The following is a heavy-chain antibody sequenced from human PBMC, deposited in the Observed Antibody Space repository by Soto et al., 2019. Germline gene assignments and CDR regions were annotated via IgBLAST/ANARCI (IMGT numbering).Heavy chain of an antibody. D-gene: IGHD3-10*01. CDR2: ISSSDGNT. Sequence: EVQLLESGGDLVQPGGSLRLSCAASGFTFSTYAMSWVRQAPGKGLEWVSTISSSDGNTYYTDSVKGRFTISRDNSKNTLYLQMNSLRAEDTAIYYCAKRPTSTGFGDPFDIWGQGTMVTVSS. CDR3: AKRPTSTGFGDPFDI. V-gene: IGHV3-23*01. J-gene: IGHJ3*02. CDR1: GFTFSTYA.